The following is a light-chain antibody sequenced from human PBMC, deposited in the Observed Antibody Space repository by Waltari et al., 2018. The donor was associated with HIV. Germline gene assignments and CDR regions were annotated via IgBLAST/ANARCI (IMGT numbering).Light chain of an antibody. V-gene: IGLV1-47*01. J-gene: IGLJ3*02. CDR2: TNN. CDR1: SSNLGLND. CDR3: AAWDGSLRGGV. Sequence: QSVLTHPPSASGTPGQRVTTPCSGSSSNLGLNDFSWYQHRPGTAPKHLIFTNNQRPSWVPDRFSASKSGTSASLAISALQSDDEADYYGAAWDGSLRGGVFGGGTKLTV.